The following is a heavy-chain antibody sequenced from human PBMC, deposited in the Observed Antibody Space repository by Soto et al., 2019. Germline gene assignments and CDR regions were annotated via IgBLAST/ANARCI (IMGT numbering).Heavy chain of an antibody. Sequence: EVQLLESGGSLVQPGGSLRLSCAASGFTFRTYAMAWVRRAPGKGLEWVSGISVGDGTTFYADSVMGRFTISRDNSKSTLYLQMNNLRAEDTAVYYCAKDIGLYRAIFDYWGQGTLVIVSS. J-gene: IGHJ4*02. V-gene: IGHV3-23*01. CDR3: AKDIGLYRAIFDY. D-gene: IGHD3-16*02. CDR1: GFTFRTYA. CDR2: ISVGDGTT.